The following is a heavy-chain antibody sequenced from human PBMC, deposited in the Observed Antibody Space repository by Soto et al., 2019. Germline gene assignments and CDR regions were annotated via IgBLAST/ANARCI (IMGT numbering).Heavy chain of an antibody. J-gene: IGHJ4*02. CDR3: AKGGRQWLVTSDFNY. V-gene: IGHV3-30*18. CDR2: VSHDGRNT. D-gene: IGHD6-19*01. CDR1: GFIFSDYA. Sequence: VQLVESGGGVVQPGRSLRLPCAASGFIFSDYAMHWVRQAPGKGLEWVAVVSHDGRNTHYADSVKGRFTISRDSSKNTVSLEMTSLRAEDTAVYYCAKGGRQWLVTSDFNYWGQGALVTVSS.